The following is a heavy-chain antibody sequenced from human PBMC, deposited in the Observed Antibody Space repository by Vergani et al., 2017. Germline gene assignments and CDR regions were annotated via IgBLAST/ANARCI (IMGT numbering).Heavy chain of an antibody. CDR2: ISGSGGST. CDR1: GFTFSSYA. CDR3: AKWFVSSPDAFDI. D-gene: IGHD3-10*01. Sequence: EVQLLESGGGLVQPGGSLRLSCAASGFTFSSYAMSWVRQAPGKGLEWVAAISGSGGSTYYADSVKGRFTISRDNSKNTLYLQMNSLRAEDTAVYYCAKWFVSSPDAFDIWGQGTMVTVSS. V-gene: IGHV3-23*01. J-gene: IGHJ3*02.